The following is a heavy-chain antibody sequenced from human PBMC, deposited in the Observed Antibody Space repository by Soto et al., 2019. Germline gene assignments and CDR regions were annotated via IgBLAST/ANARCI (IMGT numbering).Heavy chain of an antibody. Sequence: GGSLRLSCAASGFTFSSYDMHWVRQAPGKGLEWVAVISYDGSNKYYADSVKGRFTISRDNSKNTLYLQMNSLRAEDTAVYYCAKLSVVTGRARFDYWGQGTLVTVSS. V-gene: IGHV3-30*18. CDR1: GFTFSSYD. J-gene: IGHJ4*02. CDR2: ISYDGSNK. D-gene: IGHD2-15*01. CDR3: AKLSVVTGRARFDY.